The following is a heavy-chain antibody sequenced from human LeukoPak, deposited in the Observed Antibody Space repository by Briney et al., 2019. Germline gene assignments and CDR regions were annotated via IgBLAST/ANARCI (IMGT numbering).Heavy chain of an antibody. CDR1: GFTFSGSA. CDR2: IRSKANSYAT. V-gene: IGHV3-73*01. J-gene: IGHJ6*03. D-gene: IGHD6-6*01. Sequence: GGSLRLSCAASGFTFSGSAMHWVRQASGKGLEWVGRIRSKANSYATAYAASVKCRFTISRDDSKNTAYLQMNSLKTEDTAVYYCTSIAARPWATYYYYMDVWGKGTTVTVSS. CDR3: TSIAARPWATYYYYMDV.